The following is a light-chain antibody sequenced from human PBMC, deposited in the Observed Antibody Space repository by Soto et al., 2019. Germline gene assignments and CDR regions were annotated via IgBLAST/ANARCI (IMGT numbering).Light chain of an antibody. CDR2: GNS. Sequence: QSVLTQPPSVSGAPGQRVTISCTGSSSNIGAGYDVHWYQQLPGTAPKLLIYGNSNRPSGVPDRFSGSKSGTSASLAITGLQAEDEADYYYQSHDSSLSGLWVFGGGTKLTVL. V-gene: IGLV1-40*01. CDR3: QSHDSSLSGLWV. CDR1: SSNIGAGYD. J-gene: IGLJ3*02.